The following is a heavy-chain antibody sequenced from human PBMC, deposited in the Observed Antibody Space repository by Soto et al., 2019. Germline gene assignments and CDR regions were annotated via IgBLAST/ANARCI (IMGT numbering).Heavy chain of an antibody. D-gene: IGHD1-1*01. CDR2: IWYDGSDK. V-gene: IGHV3-33*08. CDR3: ALSWYSYYFDL. Sequence: GGSLRLSCAASGFTFSSYGMHWVRQAPGKGLEWVAVIWYDGSDKYYADSVKGRFTISRDNSKNTLYLQMNSLGAEDTAVYYCALSWYSYYFDLWGQGTLVTVSS. J-gene: IGHJ4*02. CDR1: GFTFSSYG.